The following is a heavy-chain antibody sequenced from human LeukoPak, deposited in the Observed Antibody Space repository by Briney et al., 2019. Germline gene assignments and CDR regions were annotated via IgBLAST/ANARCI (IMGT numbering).Heavy chain of an antibody. CDR1: GGSISSGDYY. Sequence: SETLSLACTVSGGSISSGDYYWSWIRQPPGTGLEWIGYIYYSGSTYYNPSLKSRVTISVDTSKNQFSLKLSSVTAADTAVYYCARETGATPFDYWGQGTLVTVSS. D-gene: IGHD1-26*01. CDR2: IYYSGST. J-gene: IGHJ4*02. CDR3: ARETGATPFDY. V-gene: IGHV4-30-4*01.